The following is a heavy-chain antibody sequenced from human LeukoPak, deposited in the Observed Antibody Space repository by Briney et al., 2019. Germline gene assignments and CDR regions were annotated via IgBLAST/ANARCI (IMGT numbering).Heavy chain of an antibody. CDR1: GFTFSSHS. V-gene: IGHV3-64D*06. Sequence: PRGSLRLSCSASGFTFSSHSMHWVRQAPGKGLEYVSAISNNGGTTYYADSVKGRFTISRDNSKNTLSLQMSSLRPEDTAVYYCVKDLGLTEYYTAFDFWGRGTLVTVSS. J-gene: IGHJ4*02. CDR3: VKDLGLTEYYTAFDF. CDR2: ISNNGGTT. D-gene: IGHD3-9*01.